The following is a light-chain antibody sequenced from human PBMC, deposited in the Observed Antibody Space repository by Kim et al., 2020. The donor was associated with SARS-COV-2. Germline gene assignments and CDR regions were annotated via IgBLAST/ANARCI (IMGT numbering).Light chain of an antibody. CDR1: QTVINNY. V-gene: IGKV3-20*01. CDR2: GAS. CDR3: QQFGSSPPYS. Sequence: SPGERATLPCRASQTVINNYLAWYQQKPGQAPRLLVYGASTRATGIPDRFSGSGSGTDFTLTINKVEPEDFAVYYCQQFGSSPPYSFGQGTKLEIK. J-gene: IGKJ2*03.